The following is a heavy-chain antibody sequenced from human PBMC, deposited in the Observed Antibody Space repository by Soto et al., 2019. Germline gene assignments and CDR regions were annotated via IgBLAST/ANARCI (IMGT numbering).Heavy chain of an antibody. J-gene: IGHJ4*02. CDR1: GFTFSTYA. D-gene: IGHD5-18*01. CDR3: AKDGPRRTSGYLFDY. V-gene: IGHV3-23*01. CDR2: VSASGLNT. Sequence: EVQLLESGGTLVQPGGSLTLSCAASGFTFSTYAMAWVRQAPGKGLEWVSGVSASGLNTDYADPVKGRFYISRDNSKKTVSLHLHRLSAEDTALYYCAKDGPRRTSGYLFDYWGQGTPVTVSS.